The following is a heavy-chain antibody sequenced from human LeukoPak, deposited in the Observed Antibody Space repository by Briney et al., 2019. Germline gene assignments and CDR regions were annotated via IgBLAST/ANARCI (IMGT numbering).Heavy chain of an antibody. V-gene: IGHV4-38-2*02. D-gene: IGHD3-3*01. J-gene: IGHJ5*02. CDR2: IYHSGST. CDR1: GYSISSGYY. CDR3: ARDWGPSYDFWSGYSLPEGWFDP. Sequence: PSEXLSLTCTVSGYSISSGYYWGWIRQPPGKGLEWIGSIYHSGSTYYNPSLKSRVTISVDTSKNKFCMKLSSVTAADTAVYYCARDWGPSYDFWSGYSLPEGWFDPWGQGTLVTVSS.